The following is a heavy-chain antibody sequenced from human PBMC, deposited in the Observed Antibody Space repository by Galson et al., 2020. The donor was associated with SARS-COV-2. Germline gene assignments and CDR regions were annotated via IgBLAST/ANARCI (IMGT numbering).Heavy chain of an antibody. Sequence: ASVKVSCKASGYTFRNYGIIWVRQAPGQGLEYMGWISVYTGDTNYAQRFQGRVTMTTDTSTGTAYMDLRSLISDDTAVYYCSRVCESGVSGLGGWNWFDPWGEGTLVTVSS. CDR3: SRVCESGVSGLGGWNWFDP. V-gene: IGHV1-18*04. D-gene: IGHD2-15*01. CDR2: ISVYTGDT. CDR1: GYTFRNYG. J-gene: IGHJ5*02.